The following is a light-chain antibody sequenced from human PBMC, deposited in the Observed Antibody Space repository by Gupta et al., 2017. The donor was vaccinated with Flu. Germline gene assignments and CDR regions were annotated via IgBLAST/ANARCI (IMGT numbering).Light chain of an antibody. V-gene: IGKV1-39*01. CDR1: QSIGTY. CDR2: AAS. CDR3: QQSYSSPYT. J-gene: IGKJ2*01. Sequence: DIQMTQSPSSLSASVGDRATISCRASQSIGTYLNWYIQKSGQAPKLLIYAASNLQSGVPSRISGSGSGTDFTLTISSLQPEDFATYSCQQSYSSPYTLGQGTKLEIK.